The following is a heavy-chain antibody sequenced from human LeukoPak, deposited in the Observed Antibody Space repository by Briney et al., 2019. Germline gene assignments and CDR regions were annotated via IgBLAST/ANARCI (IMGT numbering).Heavy chain of an antibody. CDR1: GFTFSNYW. V-gene: IGHV3-7*01. CDR2: IKQDGSEK. D-gene: IGHD3-10*01. CDR3: ARDPLAMVRGDPGEIDY. J-gene: IGHJ4*02. Sequence: PGGSLRLSCAASGFTFSNYWINWVRQAPGKGLEWVANIKQDGSEKYYVDSVKGRFTISRDNAKNSLYLQMNSLRAEDTAVYYCARDPLAMVRGDPGEIDYWGQGTLVTVSS.